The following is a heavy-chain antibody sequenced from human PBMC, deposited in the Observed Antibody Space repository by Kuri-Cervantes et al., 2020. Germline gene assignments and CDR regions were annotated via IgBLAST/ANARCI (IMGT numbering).Heavy chain of an antibody. D-gene: IGHD3-9*01. J-gene: IGHJ4*02. Sequence: GGSLRLSCAASGFTFSSYWMHWVRQAPGKGLVWVSRINSDGCSTSYADSVKGRFTISRDNAKNTLYLQMNSLRAEDTAVYYCARVADYDILTGYFGPRSFDYWGQGTLVTVSS. V-gene: IGHV3-74*01. CDR3: ARVADYDILTGYFGPRSFDY. CDR1: GFTFSSYW. CDR2: INSDGCST.